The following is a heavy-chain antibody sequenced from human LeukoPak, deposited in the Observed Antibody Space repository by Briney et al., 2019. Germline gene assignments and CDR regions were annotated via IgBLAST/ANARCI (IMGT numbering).Heavy chain of an antibody. CDR2: ISSSGSTI. CDR3: AREPKQWLVPIDF. J-gene: IGHJ4*02. CDR1: GFTFSGYY. Sequence: PGGSLRLSCAASGFTFSGYYMSWIRQAPGKGLEWVSYISSSGSTIYYADSVKGRFTISRDNAKNSLYLQMNSLRAEDTAVYYCAREPKQWLVPIDFWGQGTLVTVSS. V-gene: IGHV3-11*04. D-gene: IGHD6-19*01.